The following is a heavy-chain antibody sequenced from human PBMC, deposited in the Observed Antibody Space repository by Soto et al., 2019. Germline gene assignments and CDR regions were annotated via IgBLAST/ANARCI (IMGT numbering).Heavy chain of an antibody. J-gene: IGHJ4*02. V-gene: IGHV1-18*01. CDR1: GYTFTSYG. D-gene: IGHD5-18*01. CDR2: ISAYNGNT. Sequence: QVQLVQSGAEVKKPGASVKVSCKASGYTFTSYGISWVRQAPGQGLEWMGWISAYNGNTNYAQKLQGRVTMTTDTSXTTAYMELRSLRSDDTAVYYCARDHGGYSYGLYFDYWGQGTLVTVSS. CDR3: ARDHGGYSYGLYFDY.